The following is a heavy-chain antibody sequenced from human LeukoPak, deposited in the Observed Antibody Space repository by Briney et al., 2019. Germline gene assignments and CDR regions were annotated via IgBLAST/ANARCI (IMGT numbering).Heavy chain of an antibody. V-gene: IGHV4-38-2*02. D-gene: IGHD4-17*01. CDR3: ARGGYGDYDWFDP. CDR1: GYSISSGYY. Sequence: SETLSLTCTVSGYSISSGYYWGWIRQPPGKGLEWIGSIYHSGSTYYNPSLKSRVTISVDTSKNQFSLKVRSVTAADTAVYYCARGGYGDYDWFDPWGQGTLVTVSS. CDR2: IYHSGST. J-gene: IGHJ5*02.